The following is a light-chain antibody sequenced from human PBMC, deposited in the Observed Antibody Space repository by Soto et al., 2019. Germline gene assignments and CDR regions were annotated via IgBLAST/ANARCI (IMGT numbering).Light chain of an antibody. CDR3: AVWDDSLSGVV. Sequence: QSVLTQPPSASGTPGQTVTISSSGSSSNIGTNYVFWYQQLPGTAPKLLIYGNNQRPSGVPDRFSGSRSGTSASLAISGLRPEDEADYYCAVWDDSLSGVVFGGWTKVTVL. J-gene: IGLJ3*02. CDR2: GNN. V-gene: IGLV1-47*01. CDR1: SSNIGTNY.